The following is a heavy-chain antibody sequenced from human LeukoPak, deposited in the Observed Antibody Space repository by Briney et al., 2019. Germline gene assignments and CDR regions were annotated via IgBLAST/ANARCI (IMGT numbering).Heavy chain of an antibody. J-gene: IGHJ6*03. V-gene: IGHV6-1*01. CDR3: ARDIVGGWSYYYYYMDV. CDR2: TYYRSNWYN. D-gene: IGHD6-19*01. Sequence: SQTLSLTCAISGDSVSTNTAAWNWIRQSPSRGLEWLGRTYYRSNWYNDCAVSVKSRISINPDTSKNQFSLQLRSVTPEDTAVYYCARDIVGGWSYYYYYMDVWGKGTTVTVSS. CDR1: GDSVSTNTAA.